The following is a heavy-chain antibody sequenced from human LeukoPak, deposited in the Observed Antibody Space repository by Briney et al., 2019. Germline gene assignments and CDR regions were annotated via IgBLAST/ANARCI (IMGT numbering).Heavy chain of an antibody. CDR1: GFTFSRYT. J-gene: IGHJ5*02. Sequence: PGGSLRLSCAGSGFTFSRYTFNWVRQAPGRGLEWVSAISGDSKYIYYTDSAKGRFTISRDNAKNSLYLQMNSLRAEDTAVYYCARDMPLRFLEWLLPNNWFDPWGQGTLVTVSS. CDR2: ISGDSKYI. D-gene: IGHD3-3*01. CDR3: ARDMPLRFLEWLLPNNWFDP. V-gene: IGHV3-21*01.